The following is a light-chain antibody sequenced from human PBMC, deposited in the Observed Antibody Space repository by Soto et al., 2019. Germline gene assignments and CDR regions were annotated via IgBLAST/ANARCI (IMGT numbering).Light chain of an antibody. J-gene: IGKJ2*01. V-gene: IGKV3-20*01. CDR2: GAS. Sequence: ETVLTQSPGTLSLSPGERATLSCRASQTVSSNYLAGYQQKPGQAPRLLIYGASSRAPGIPDRFSGSGSGTDFTLTITRLEPEDFAVYYCQQYGSSPRTFGQGTKLEI. CDR3: QQYGSSPRT. CDR1: QTVSSNY.